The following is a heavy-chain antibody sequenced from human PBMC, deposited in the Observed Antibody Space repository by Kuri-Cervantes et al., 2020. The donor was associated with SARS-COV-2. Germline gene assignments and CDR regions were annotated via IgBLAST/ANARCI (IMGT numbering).Heavy chain of an antibody. CDR2: IYYSGST. D-gene: IGHD3-3*01. V-gene: IGHV4-39*01. J-gene: IGHJ6*02. CDR3: ARGTSGRDDFWSGYYVGYYYYGMDV. Sequence: ESLKISCTVSGGSISSSSYYWGWIRQPPGKGLEWIGSIYYSGSTYYNPSLKSRVTISVDTSKNQFSLKLSSVTAADTAVYYCARGTSGRDDFWSGYYVGYYYYGMDVWGQGTTVTVSS. CDR1: GGSISSSSYY.